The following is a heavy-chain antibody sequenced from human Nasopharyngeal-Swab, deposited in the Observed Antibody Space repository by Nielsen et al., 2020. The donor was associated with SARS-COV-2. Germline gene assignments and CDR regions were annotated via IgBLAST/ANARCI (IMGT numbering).Heavy chain of an antibody. CDR2: IYWNDYK. Sequence: SGPTLVKPTQTRTLTCSFSGFSFTTSGMTVGWIRQPPGKALEWLALIYWNDYKRYRPSLESRLTIAKDTSKNRVVLTITNVDPADTATYFCTQYNYDGRNFDLWGRGTLVTVSS. V-gene: IGHV2-5*01. J-gene: IGHJ2*01. CDR3: TQYNYDGRNFDL. D-gene: IGHD5-18*01. CDR1: GFSFTTSGMT.